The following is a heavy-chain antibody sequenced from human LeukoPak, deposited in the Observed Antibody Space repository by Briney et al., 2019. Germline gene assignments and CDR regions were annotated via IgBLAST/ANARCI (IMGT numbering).Heavy chain of an antibody. CDR2: IDEHGFKT. D-gene: IGHD1-7*01. J-gene: IGHJ4*02. Sequence: QSGGSLRLSCAASGFTFNSYWMSWVRQAPGQGLEWVASIDEHGFKTYYAASVTGRFTISKDTAKNSLDLQMNSLRAEDTAVYYCARDGITCTRDYWGQGALVTVSS. CDR3: ARDGITCTRDY. CDR1: GFTFNSYW. V-gene: IGHV3-7*01.